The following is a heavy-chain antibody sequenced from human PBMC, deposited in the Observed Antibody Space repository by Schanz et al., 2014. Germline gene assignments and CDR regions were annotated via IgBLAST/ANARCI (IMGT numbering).Heavy chain of an antibody. CDR3: ARHSGYYYYYGMDV. J-gene: IGHJ6*02. CDR1: GGSISSSSYY. CDR2: IYYSGST. V-gene: IGHV4-39*01. Sequence: QLQLQESGPGLVKPSETLSLTCTVSGGSISSSSYYWGWIRQPPGKGLEWIGSIYYSGSTYYNPSLKTRFTIPEDTPKTHSPGKLSSVTAADTAVYYCARHSGYYYYYGMDVWGQGTTVTVSS.